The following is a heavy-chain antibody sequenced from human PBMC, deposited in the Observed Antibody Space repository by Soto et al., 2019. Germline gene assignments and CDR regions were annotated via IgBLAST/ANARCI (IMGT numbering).Heavy chain of an antibody. CDR3: ASVWAAGQYFDY. Sequence: SETLSLTCTVSGGSISSYYWSWIRQPPGKGLEWIGYIYYSGSTNYNPSLKSRVTISVDTSKNQFSLKLSSVTAADTAVYYCASVWAAGQYFDYWGQGTLVPVSS. J-gene: IGHJ4*02. CDR2: IYYSGST. D-gene: IGHD3-16*01. CDR1: GGSISSYY. V-gene: IGHV4-59*01.